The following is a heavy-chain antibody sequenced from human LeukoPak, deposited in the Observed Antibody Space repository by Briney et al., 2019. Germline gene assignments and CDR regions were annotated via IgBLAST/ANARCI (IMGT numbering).Heavy chain of an antibody. D-gene: IGHD3-9*01. CDR1: GFTFSSYA. J-gene: IGHJ4*02. Sequence: GGSLRLSCAASGFTFSSYAMSWVRQAPGKGLEWVSAISGSGGSTYYADSVKGRFTISRDNSKNTLYLQMNSPRAEDTAVYYCAKNVNYDILTGRIDYWGQGTLVTVSS. V-gene: IGHV3-23*01. CDR3: AKNVNYDILTGRIDY. CDR2: ISGSGGST.